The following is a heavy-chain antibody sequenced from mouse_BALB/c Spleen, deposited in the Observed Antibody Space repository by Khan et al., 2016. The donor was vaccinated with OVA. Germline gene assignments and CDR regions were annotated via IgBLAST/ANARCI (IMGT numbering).Heavy chain of an antibody. J-gene: IGHJ2*01. Sequence: EVQLLETGPGLVKPSQSLSLTCTVTGYSITSGYGWNWIRQFPGNKLEWMGYISYSGSTNYNPSLKSRISITRDTSKNQFFLQLNSVTTEDTATSYDARTGRIKYWGQGTTLTGSS. D-gene: IGHD1-1*01. CDR3: ARTGRIKY. V-gene: IGHV3-2*02. CDR2: ISYSGST. CDR1: GYSITSGYG.